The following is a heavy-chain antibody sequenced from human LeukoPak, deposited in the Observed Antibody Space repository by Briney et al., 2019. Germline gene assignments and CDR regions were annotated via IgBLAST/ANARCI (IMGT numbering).Heavy chain of an antibody. CDR3: ARIQRGYSYGPFDY. D-gene: IGHD5-18*01. CDR1: ADSINIYF. Sequence: SETLSLTCTVSADSINIYFWSWIRQPPGKGLEWIGFIYYSGGTSYSPPLQRRVSISLDTSKNQYSLKLTSVTAADTAVYYCARIQRGYSYGPFDYWGQGILVTVSS. J-gene: IGHJ4*02. CDR2: IYYSGGT. V-gene: IGHV4-59*01.